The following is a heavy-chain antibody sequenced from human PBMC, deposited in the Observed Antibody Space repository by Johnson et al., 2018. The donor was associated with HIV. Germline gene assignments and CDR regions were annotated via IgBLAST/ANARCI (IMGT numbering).Heavy chain of an antibody. V-gene: IGHV3-30-3*01. D-gene: IGHD2-2*01. Sequence: QVQLVESGGGVVQPGRSLRLSCAASGFTFNSYTMHWVRQAPGKGLEWVAVVSYDGSNKYYADSVKGRFTISRDNSKNTLYLQMNSLRAEDTAVHYCARDLSRYQRQSGDAFDIWGQGTMVTVSS. CDR2: VSYDGSNK. CDR1: GFTFNSYT. CDR3: ARDLSRYQRQSGDAFDI. J-gene: IGHJ3*02.